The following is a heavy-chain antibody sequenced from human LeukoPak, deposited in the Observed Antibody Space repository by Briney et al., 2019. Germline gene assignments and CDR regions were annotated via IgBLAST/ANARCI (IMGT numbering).Heavy chain of an antibody. CDR1: GGTFSSYA. CDR3: ARDRTAMTLFDY. CDR2: IIPIFGTA. Sequence: SVKVSCKASGGTFSSYAISWVRQAPGQGLEWMGGIIPIFGTANYAQKFQGRVTITADESMSTAYMEPSSLRSEDTAAYYCARDRTAMTLFDYWGQGTLVTVSS. J-gene: IGHJ4*02. D-gene: IGHD5-18*01. V-gene: IGHV1-69*01.